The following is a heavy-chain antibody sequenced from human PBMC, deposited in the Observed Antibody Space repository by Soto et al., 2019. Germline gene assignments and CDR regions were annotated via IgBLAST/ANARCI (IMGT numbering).Heavy chain of an antibody. CDR2: IYSGGTT. CDR3: ARRAMAPYYYYGMDL. J-gene: IGHJ6*02. Sequence: WSLRLSCAASGFTISSHYMSWVRQAPGKGLEWVSVIYSGGTTYYADSVKGRFTISRDNSKNTVSLQMNSLRVEDTAVYYCARRAMAPYYYYGMDLWGQGTTVTVSS. D-gene: IGHD5-18*01. V-gene: IGHV3-53*01. CDR1: GFTISSHY.